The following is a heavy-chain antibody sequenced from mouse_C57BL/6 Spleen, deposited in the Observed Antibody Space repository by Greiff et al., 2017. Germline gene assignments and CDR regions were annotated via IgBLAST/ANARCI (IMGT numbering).Heavy chain of an antibody. CDR2: ISSGGSYT. V-gene: IGHV5-6*02. Sequence: DVKLVESGGDLVKPGGSLKLSCAASGFTFSSYGMSWVRQTPDKRLEWVATISSGGSYTYYPDSVKGRFTISRDNAKNTLYLQMSSLKSEDTAMYYCARRYDYDGDWYFDVWGTGTTVTVSS. CDR1: GFTFSSYG. J-gene: IGHJ1*03. CDR3: ARRYDYDGDWYFDV. D-gene: IGHD2-4*01.